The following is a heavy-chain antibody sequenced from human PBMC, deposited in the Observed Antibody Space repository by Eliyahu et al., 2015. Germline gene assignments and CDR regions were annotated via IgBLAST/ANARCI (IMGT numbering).Heavy chain of an antibody. Sequence: SLTCNVSGSSISPYYWTWIRQPPGKGLEWIGYMYYGGSPNYNPSLRSRVTISVDTSSNQVSLRLTSVTAADTAMYYCARGLKVPSFWGQGTLVTVSS. D-gene: IGHD2-2*01. CDR2: MYYGGSP. CDR3: ARGLKVPSF. J-gene: IGHJ4*02. V-gene: IGHV4-59*01. CDR1: GSSISPYY.